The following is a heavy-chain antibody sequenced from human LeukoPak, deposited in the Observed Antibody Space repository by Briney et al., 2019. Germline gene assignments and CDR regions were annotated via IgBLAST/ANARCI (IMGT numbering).Heavy chain of an antibody. CDR3: AKDFRIGYSAHFDY. Sequence: GGSLGLSCVGSGFTFRSRAMSWVRQAPEKGLEFVSGIYENGGTTYYADSVKGRFSISRDNSKNTLYLQMDSLRGEDTAVYYCAKDFRIGYSAHFDYWGQGALVTVSS. V-gene: IGHV3-23*01. J-gene: IGHJ4*02. D-gene: IGHD2-21*01. CDR2: IYENGGTT. CDR1: GFTFRSRA.